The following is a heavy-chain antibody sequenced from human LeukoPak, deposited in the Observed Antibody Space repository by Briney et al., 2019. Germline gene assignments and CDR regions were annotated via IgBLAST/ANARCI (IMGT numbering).Heavy chain of an antibody. CDR3: ARTYYDSWGYYEVTY. D-gene: IGHD3-22*01. V-gene: IGHV4-59*01. CDR1: GGSTSGYY. J-gene: IGHJ4*02. Sequence: SETLSLTCTVSGGSTSGYYWSWIRQPPGKGLEWIGYIHYSGSTEYNPSLKSRVTISVDTSKNQFSLNLSSVTAADTAVYYCARTYYDSWGYYEVTYWGQGTLVTVSS. CDR2: IHYSGST.